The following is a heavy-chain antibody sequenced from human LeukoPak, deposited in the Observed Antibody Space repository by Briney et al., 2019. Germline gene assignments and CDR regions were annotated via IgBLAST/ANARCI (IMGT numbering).Heavy chain of an antibody. Sequence: GGSLSLSCAASRFTFSSYAVSWGRQAPGKGLEWGSAISGSGGSTYYADSVKGRFTISRDNSKNTLYLQMNSLRAEDTAVYYCAKGQTTRYYYYVMDVWGKGTTVTVSS. CDR1: RFTFSSYA. CDR3: AKGQTTRYYYYVMDV. CDR2: ISGSGGST. V-gene: IGHV3-23*01. D-gene: IGHD4-17*01. J-gene: IGHJ6*04.